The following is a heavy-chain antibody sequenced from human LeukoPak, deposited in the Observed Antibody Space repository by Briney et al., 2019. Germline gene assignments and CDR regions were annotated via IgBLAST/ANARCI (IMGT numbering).Heavy chain of an antibody. J-gene: IGHJ6*03. V-gene: IGHV4-34*01. CDR2: INHSGST. CDR1: GGSFSGYY. CDR3: TRKNFDFWSGYPRYYYMDV. Sequence: SETLSLTCAVYGGSFSGYYWSWIRQPPGKGLEWIGEINHSGSTNYNPSLKSRVTISVDTSKNQFSLKLSSLTAADTAVYYCTRKNFDFWSGYPRYYYMDVWGKGTTVTVSS. D-gene: IGHD3-3*01.